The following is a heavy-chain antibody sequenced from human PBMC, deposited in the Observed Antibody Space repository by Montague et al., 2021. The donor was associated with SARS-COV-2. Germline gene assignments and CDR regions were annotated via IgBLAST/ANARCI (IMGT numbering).Heavy chain of an antibody. CDR3: ARDLRITTPGGY. V-gene: IGHV4-39*02. J-gene: IGHJ4*02. CDR2: ISHSGST. CDR1: GYSITRSSYY. D-gene: IGHD6-13*01. Sequence: SETLSLTCTVSGYSITRSSYYWGWIRQPPGKGLEWIASISHSGSTFYNPSLKGRATISVDTTKNQFSLKLTSVTAADTAAYYCARDLRITTPGGYWGQGTLVTVSS.